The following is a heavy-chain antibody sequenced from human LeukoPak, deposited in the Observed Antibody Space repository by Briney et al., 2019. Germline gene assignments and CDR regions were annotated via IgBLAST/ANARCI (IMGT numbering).Heavy chain of an antibody. Sequence: GSLRLSCAASGFTFSNYWMSWVRQAPGKGLEWIGSINHLGSAYYNPSLESRVTISVDTSKNHFSLNLKSVTAADTAVYYCAREDGSSGYDDFWGQGTLVTVSS. CDR1: GFTFSNYW. D-gene: IGHD5-12*01. J-gene: IGHJ4*02. CDR2: INHLGSA. V-gene: IGHV4-38-2*02. CDR3: AREDGSSGYDDF.